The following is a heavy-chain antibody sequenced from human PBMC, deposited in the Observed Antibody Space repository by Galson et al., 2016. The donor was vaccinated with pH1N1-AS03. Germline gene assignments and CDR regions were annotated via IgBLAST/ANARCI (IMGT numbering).Heavy chain of an antibody. CDR2: ITGSGGST. Sequence: SLRLSCAASGFIFSDYDVSWVCQAPGKGLEWVSAITGSGGSTNYADSVKGRFTISRDNSKNTLYLQLNSLRAEDTAVYYCAKVCWAHYWGQGTLVTVSS. V-gene: IGHV3-23*01. D-gene: IGHD3-16*01. CDR1: GFIFSDYD. J-gene: IGHJ4*02. CDR3: AKVCWAHY.